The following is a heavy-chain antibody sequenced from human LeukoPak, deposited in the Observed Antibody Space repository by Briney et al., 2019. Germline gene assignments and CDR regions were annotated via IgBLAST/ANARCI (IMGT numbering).Heavy chain of an antibody. V-gene: IGHV1-2*02. CDR1: GYTFTGYY. D-gene: IGHD2-21*02. CDR2: INPNSGGT. J-gene: IGHJ6*02. CDR3: ASSLEVTAIQLYYGMDV. Sequence: GASVKVSCKASGYTFTGYYMHWVRQAPGQGLEWMGWINPNSGGTNYAQKFQGRVTMTRDTSISTAYMELSRLRSDDTAVYYCASSLEVTAIQLYYGMDVWGQGTTVTVSS.